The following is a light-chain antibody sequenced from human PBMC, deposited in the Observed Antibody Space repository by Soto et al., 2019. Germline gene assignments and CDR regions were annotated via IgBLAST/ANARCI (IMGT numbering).Light chain of an antibody. CDR2: GAS. CDR1: QSVSSTY. V-gene: IGKV3-20*01. CDR3: QLYGSSPPRT. Sequence: EIVLTQSPGTLSLSPGERATLSCRASQSVSSTYLGWYQQKPGRAPRLLIYGASSRATGIPDRFSGSGSGTDFTLPIARLEPEDFAVYYCQLYGSSPPRTFGQGTKVEIK. J-gene: IGKJ1*01.